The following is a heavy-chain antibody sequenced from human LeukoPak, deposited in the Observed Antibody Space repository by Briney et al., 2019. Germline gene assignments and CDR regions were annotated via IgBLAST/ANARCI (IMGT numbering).Heavy chain of an antibody. Sequence: GGSLRLSCAASGFTLTNYDINWVRQAPGKGLEWVSSLTSSSYTYYADSVKGRFTISSDIAKNSLYLQMNSLRAEDTAVYYCARSESSYFDYWGQGTLVTVSS. CDR3: ARSESSYFDY. D-gene: IGHD1-26*01. CDR2: LTSSSYT. V-gene: IGHV3-69-1*01. CDR1: GFTLTNYD. J-gene: IGHJ4*02.